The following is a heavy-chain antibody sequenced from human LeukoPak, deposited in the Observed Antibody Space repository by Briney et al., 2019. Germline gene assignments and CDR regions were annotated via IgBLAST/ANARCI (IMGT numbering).Heavy chain of an antibody. J-gene: IGHJ5*02. V-gene: IGHV4-34*01. CDR2: INHSGST. CDR1: GGSFSGYY. D-gene: IGHD6-13*01. CDR3: ARVDSSSWYVWFDP. Sequence: SETLSLTCAVYGGSFSGYYWSWIRQPPGKGLEWIGEINHSGSTNYNPSLKSRVTISVDTSKNQFSLKLSSVTAADTAVYYCARVDSSSWYVWFDPWGQGTLVTVSS.